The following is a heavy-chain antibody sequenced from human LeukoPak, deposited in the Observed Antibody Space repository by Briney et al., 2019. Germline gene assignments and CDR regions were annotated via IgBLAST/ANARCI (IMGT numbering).Heavy chain of an antibody. V-gene: IGHV3-48*03. CDR2: ISSSGSTV. J-gene: IGHJ3*02. Sequence: GGSLRLSCVASGFTFSSYEMNWVRQAPGKGLEWVSYISSSGSTVYYPDSVKGRFTISRDNTKNSLFLQMNSLRAEDTAVYYCARHRSGGSQDDAFDIWGQGTMVTVSS. CDR3: ARHRSGGSQDDAFDI. D-gene: IGHD2-15*01. CDR1: GFTFSSYE.